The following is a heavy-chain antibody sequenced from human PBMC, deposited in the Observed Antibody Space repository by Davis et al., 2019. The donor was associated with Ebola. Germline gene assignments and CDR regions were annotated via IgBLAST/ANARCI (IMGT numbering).Heavy chain of an antibody. D-gene: IGHD6-6*01. CDR2: INPNSGGT. V-gene: IGHV1-2*04. CDR3: ARVRKYSSSSGSFDY. J-gene: IGHJ4*02. CDR1: GYTFTGYY. Sequence: ASVKVSCKASGYTFTGYYMHWVRQAPGQGLEWMGWINPNSGGTNYAQKFQGWVTMTRDTSISTAYMELSSLRSEDTAVYYCARVRKYSSSSGSFDYWGQGTLVTVSS.